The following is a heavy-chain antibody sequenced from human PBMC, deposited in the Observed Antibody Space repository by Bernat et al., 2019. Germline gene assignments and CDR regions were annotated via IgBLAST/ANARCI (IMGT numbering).Heavy chain of an antibody. CDR1: GFSLGTSGVA. Sequence: QITLKESGPTLVKPTQTLTLTCSFSGFSLGTSGVAVGWIRQPPGKALEWLALIYWDDDKRYSPSLRSRLTITKDTSKNRVVLTMTNMDPVDTGTYYCVHRQATALGNFFDPWGQGALATVSS. J-gene: IGHJ5*02. V-gene: IGHV2-5*02. CDR2: IYWDDDK. D-gene: IGHD4-23*01. CDR3: VHRQATALGNFFDP.